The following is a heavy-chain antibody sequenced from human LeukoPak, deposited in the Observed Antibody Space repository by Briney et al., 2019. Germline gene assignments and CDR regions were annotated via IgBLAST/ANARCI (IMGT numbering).Heavy chain of an antibody. Sequence: SETLSLTCTVSVGSISIISSSTYYCGWIRHAPGKVLEWIGRLYYGENIHYNPSLKSRATLSVDTSNNQFSLKLTSVTAADAAVYFCARQLPTAAADTRGYFDYWGQGTVVTVSS. V-gene: IGHV4-39*01. J-gene: IGHJ4*02. CDR3: ARQLPTAAADTRGYFDY. D-gene: IGHD6-25*01. CDR2: LYYGENI. CDR1: VGSISIISSSTYY.